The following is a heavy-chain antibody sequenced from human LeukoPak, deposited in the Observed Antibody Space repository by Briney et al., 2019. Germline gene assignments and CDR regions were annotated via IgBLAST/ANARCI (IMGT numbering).Heavy chain of an antibody. J-gene: IGHJ4*02. D-gene: IGHD3-10*01. CDR1: GGSISSSSFY. Sequence: SETLSLTCTVSGGSISSSSFYRGWIRQPPGKGLEWIGSIFHSGSTYYNPSLKSRVTISVDTSKNQFSLKLNSVTAADTAVYYCARHQSYSTFDYWGQGTLVTVSS. V-gene: IGHV4-39*01. CDR3: ARHQSYSTFDY. CDR2: IFHSGST.